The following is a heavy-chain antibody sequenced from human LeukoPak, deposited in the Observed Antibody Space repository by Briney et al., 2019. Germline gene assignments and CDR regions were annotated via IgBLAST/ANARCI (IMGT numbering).Heavy chain of an antibody. J-gene: IGHJ4*02. CDR1: GGTFSSYA. V-gene: IGHV1-69*04. CDR3: ARGRRGAVFTELWWERLHFFDY. Sequence: SVKVSCKASGGTFSSYAISWVRQAPGQGLEWMGRIIPILGIANYAQKFQGRVTITADKSTSTAYMELSSLRSEDTAVYYCARGRRGAVFTELWWERLHFFDYWGQGTLVTVSS. D-gene: IGHD1-26*01. CDR2: IIPILGIA.